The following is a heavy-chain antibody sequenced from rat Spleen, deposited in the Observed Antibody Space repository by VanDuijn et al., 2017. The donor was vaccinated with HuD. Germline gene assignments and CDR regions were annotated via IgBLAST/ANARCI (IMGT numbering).Heavy chain of an antibody. Sequence: EVQLQESGPGLVKPSQSLSLTCSVTFYSITSNYWGWIRKFPGNKMEWMGYICYSGSPSYNPTLKSRVSITRDTSKNQFFLQLNSVTTEDTATYYGARRHYGYTDYCDYWGQGVMVTVSS. V-gene: IGHV3-1*01. J-gene: IGHJ2*01. CDR1: FYSITSNY. CDR3: ARRHYGYTDYCDY. D-gene: IGHD1-9*01. CDR2: ICYSGSP.